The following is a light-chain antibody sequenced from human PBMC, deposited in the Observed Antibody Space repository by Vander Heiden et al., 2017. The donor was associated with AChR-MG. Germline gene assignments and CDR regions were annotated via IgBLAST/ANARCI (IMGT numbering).Light chain of an antibody. J-gene: IGLJ3*02. CDR2: KDS. V-gene: IGLV3-25*03. CDR3: QSADSSGTIEV. CDR1: ALPKQY. Sequence: SYELTQPPSVSVSPGQTARITCSGDALPKQYAYWYQQKPGQAPVLVIYKDSERPSGITERFSGSSSGTTVTLTISGVQAEDEADYYCQSADSSGTIEVFGGGTKLTVL.